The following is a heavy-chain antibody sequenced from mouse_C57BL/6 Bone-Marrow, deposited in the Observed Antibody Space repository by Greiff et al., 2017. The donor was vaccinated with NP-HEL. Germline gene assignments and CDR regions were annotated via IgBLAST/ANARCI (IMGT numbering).Heavy chain of an antibody. CDR3: ARFTTVVADYFDY. V-gene: IGHV1-59*01. J-gene: IGHJ2*01. Sequence: QVQLQQPGAELVRPGTSVKLSCKASGYTFTSYWMHWLKQRPGQGLEWIGVIDPSDSYTNYNQKFKGKATLTVDTSSSTAYMQLSSLTSEDSAVYYCARFTTVVADYFDYWGQGTTLTVSS. CDR1: GYTFTSYW. D-gene: IGHD1-1*01. CDR2: IDPSDSYT.